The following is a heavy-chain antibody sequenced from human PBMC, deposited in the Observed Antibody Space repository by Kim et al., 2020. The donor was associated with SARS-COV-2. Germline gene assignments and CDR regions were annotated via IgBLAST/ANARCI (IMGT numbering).Heavy chain of an antibody. Sequence: GGSLRLSCAASGFTFSSYDMHWVRQATGKGLEWVSAINTAGDTYYPGSVKGRFTISRENAKNSLYLQMNSLTAGDTAVYYCASEPPATAGYFYGMVVWGHGTTVTVSS. CDR3: ASEPPATAGYFYGMVV. V-gene: IGHV3-13*01. D-gene: IGHD6-13*01. CDR1: GFTFSSYD. CDR2: INTAGDT. J-gene: IGHJ6*02.